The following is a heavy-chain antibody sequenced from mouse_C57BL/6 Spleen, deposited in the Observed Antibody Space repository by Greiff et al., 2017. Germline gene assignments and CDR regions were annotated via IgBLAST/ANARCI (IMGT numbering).Heavy chain of an antibody. CDR1: GYTFTDYY. CDR3: ARYDGYYCAMDY. Sequence: EVQLQQSGPELVKPGASVKISCKASGYTFTDYYMNWVKQSHGKSLEWIGDINPNNGGTSYNQKFKGKATLTVDKSSSTAYMELRSLTSEDSAVYYCARYDGYYCAMDYWGQGTSVTVSS. CDR2: INPNNGGT. D-gene: IGHD2-3*01. V-gene: IGHV1-26*01. J-gene: IGHJ4*01.